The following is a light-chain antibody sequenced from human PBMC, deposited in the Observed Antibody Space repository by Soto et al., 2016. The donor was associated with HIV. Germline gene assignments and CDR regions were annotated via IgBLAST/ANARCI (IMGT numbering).Light chain of an antibody. CDR1: QSFSSW. CDR2: QAS. CDR3: QQYDDYPYT. V-gene: IGKV1-5*03. Sequence: DIQMTQSPSTLPASIGDRVTITCRASQSFSSWLAWYQQKPGKAPKLLMSQASILETGVPSRFSGSGSGTEFTLTISSLQPEDFATYYCQQYDDYPYTFGQGTKLEIK. J-gene: IGKJ2*01.